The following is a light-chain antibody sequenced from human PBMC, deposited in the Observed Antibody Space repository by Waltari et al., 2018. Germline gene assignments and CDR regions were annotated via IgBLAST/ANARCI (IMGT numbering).Light chain of an antibody. V-gene: IGKV3-11*01. CDR2: DAS. J-gene: IGKJ2*01. Sequence: DIVLTPSPSTLSLSPRERSTLSCTASQSVSSYLAWYQQKPGQAPRLLIYDASNRATGIPARFSGSGSGTDFTLTISSLEPEDFAVYYCQQRSNWPPYTFGQGTKLEIK. CDR1: QSVSSY. CDR3: QQRSNWPPYT.